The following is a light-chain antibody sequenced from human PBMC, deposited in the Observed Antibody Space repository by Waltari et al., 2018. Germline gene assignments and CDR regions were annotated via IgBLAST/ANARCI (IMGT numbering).Light chain of an antibody. CDR2: VNT. Sequence: QSVLTQPPSVSGAPGQRVTISCTGSSSNIGAPYDVHWYQQFPGTAPRLLIYVNTNRPSGVPDRFSGSKSVTSASLAITGLQADDEADYYCQSYDNTISGSVFGGGTKLTVL. J-gene: IGLJ3*02. CDR1: SSNIGAPYD. CDR3: QSYDNTISGSV. V-gene: IGLV1-40*01.